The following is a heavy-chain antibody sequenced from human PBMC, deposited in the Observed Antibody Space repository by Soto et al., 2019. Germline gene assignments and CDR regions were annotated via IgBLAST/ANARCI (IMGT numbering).Heavy chain of an antibody. V-gene: IGHV4-61*08. CDR2: VYHTGRT. J-gene: IGHJ4*02. CDR1: GGSISTVGHY. D-gene: IGHD3-3*01. CDR3: ARDFAYFDS. Sequence: SETLSLTCSVSGGSISTVGHYWSWIRQPPGKGLEWIGYVYHTGRTSYNPSLKSRVSISMDTSKNQFSLNLDSVTAADTAVYFCARDFAYFDSWGQGTLVTVSS.